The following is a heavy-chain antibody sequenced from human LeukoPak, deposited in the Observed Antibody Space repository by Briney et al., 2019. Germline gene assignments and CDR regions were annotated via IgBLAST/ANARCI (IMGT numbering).Heavy chain of an antibody. D-gene: IGHD3-10*01. CDR1: GYSISSGYY. Sequence: SETLSLTCAVSGYSISSGYYWGWIRQPPGKGLEWIGSIYHSGSTYYNPSLKSRVTISVDTSKNQFSLKLSSVTAADTAVYYCARDGSPYGSGSYFHYYHYGMDVWGKGTTVTVSS. CDR2: IYHSGST. CDR3: ARDGSPYGSGSYFHYYHYGMDV. J-gene: IGHJ6*04. V-gene: IGHV4-38-2*02.